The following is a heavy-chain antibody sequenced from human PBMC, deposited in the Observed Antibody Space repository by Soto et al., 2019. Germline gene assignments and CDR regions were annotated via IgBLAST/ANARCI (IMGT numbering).Heavy chain of an antibody. D-gene: IGHD2-2*01. J-gene: IGHJ4*02. Sequence: EVQLVESGGGLVQPGRSLRLSCAASGFTFDDYAMHWVRQAPGKGLEWVSGISWNSGSIGYADSVKGRFTISRDNAKNSLYLQMNSLRSEGTALYYCVRTPCAIFCRSSSCYVGWFDYWGQGTLVTVSS. CDR1: GFTFDDYA. CDR3: VRTPCAIFCRSSSCYVGWFDY. V-gene: IGHV3-9*01. CDR2: ISWNSGSI.